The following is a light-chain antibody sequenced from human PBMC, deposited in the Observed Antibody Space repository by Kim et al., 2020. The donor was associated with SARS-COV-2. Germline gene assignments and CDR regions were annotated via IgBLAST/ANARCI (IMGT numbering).Light chain of an antibody. Sequence: LGQTVRLTCQGDSLRNYYATWYQQRPGQAPVLVLYGKYNRPSGIPDRFSGSASGNSASLTITGAQAEDEADYYCNSRDSSGDHVVFGGGTKLTVL. J-gene: IGLJ3*02. CDR1: SLRNYY. CDR3: NSRDSSGDHVV. CDR2: GKY. V-gene: IGLV3-19*01.